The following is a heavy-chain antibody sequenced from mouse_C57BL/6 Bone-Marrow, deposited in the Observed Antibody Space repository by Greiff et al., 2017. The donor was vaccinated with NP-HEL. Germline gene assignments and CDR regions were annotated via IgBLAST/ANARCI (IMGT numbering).Heavy chain of an antibody. Sequence: EVKLVESGEGLVKPGGSLKLSCAASGFTFSSYAMSWVRQTPEKRLEWVAYISSGGDYIYYADTVKGRFTISRDNARNTLYLQMSSLKSEDTAMYYCTRNRLLYPCYWYFDVWGTGTTVTVSS. CDR2: ISSGGDYI. V-gene: IGHV5-9-1*02. CDR1: GFTFSSYA. J-gene: IGHJ1*03. D-gene: IGHD2-1*01. CDR3: TRNRLLYPCYWYFDV.